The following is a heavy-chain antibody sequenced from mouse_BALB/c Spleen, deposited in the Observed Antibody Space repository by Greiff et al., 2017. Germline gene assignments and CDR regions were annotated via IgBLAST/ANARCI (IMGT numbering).Heavy chain of an antibody. CDR2: INSNGGST. CDR1: GFTFSSYG. D-gene: IGHD2-3*01. CDR3: ARVRWLLPYAMDY. Sequence: EVKLVESGGGLVQPGGSLKLSCAASGFTFSSYGMSWVRQTPDKRLELVATINSNGGSTYYPDSVKGRFTISRDNAKNTLYLQMSSLKSEDTAMYYCARVRWLLPYAMDYWGQGTSVTVSS. V-gene: IGHV5-6-3*01. J-gene: IGHJ4*01.